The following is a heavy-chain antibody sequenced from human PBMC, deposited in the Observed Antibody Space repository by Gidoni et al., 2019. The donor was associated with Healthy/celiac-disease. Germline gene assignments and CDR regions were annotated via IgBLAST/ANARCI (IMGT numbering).Heavy chain of an antibody. CDR2: TYYRSKWYN. Sequence: QVQLQQSGPGLVKPSQTLSLTCAISGDSVSSNSAAWNWIRQSPSRGLEWLGRTYYRSKWYNDYAVSVKSRITINPDTSKNQFSLQLNSVTPEDTAVYYCARGSSSWYVTPYYYYGMDVWGQGTTVTVSS. J-gene: IGHJ6*02. V-gene: IGHV6-1*01. CDR3: ARGSSSWYVTPYYYYGMDV. CDR1: GDSVSSNSAA. D-gene: IGHD6-13*01.